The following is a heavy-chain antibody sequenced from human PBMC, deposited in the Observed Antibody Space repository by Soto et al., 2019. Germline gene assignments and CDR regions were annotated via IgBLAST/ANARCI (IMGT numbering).Heavy chain of an antibody. V-gene: IGHV3-72*01. Sequence: GGSLRSSCAASGFSLSDYYMDWVRQAPGKGLEWLGRSRNRANSYTTEYAASVKGRFTVSRDDSNNSLYLQMNSLKTEDTAVYYCARGGSTGWRYFDYWGQGTLVTVSS. J-gene: IGHJ4*02. CDR2: SRNRANSYTT. D-gene: IGHD2-2*01. CDR1: GFSLSDYY. CDR3: ARGGSTGWRYFDY.